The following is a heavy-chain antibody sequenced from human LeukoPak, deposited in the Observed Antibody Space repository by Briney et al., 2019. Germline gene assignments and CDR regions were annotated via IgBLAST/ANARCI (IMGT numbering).Heavy chain of an antibody. V-gene: IGHV3-7*01. D-gene: IGHD1-26*01. CDR2: IKQDGSEK. CDR3: AIKGIVHPVFFDY. Sequence: GGSLRLSCAASGFTFSSYWMSWVRQAPGKGLEWVASIKQDGSEKYYVDSVKGWFTISRDNAKNSLYLQMNSLRAEDTAVYYCAIKGIVHPVFFDYWGQGTLVTVSS. J-gene: IGHJ4*02. CDR1: GFTFSSYW.